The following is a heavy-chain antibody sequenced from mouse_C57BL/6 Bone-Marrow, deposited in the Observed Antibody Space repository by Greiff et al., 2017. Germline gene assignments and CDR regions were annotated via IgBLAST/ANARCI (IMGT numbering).Heavy chain of an antibody. J-gene: IGHJ1*03. CDR2: IDPEDGET. D-gene: IGHD4-1*01. Sequence: EVKVVESGAELVKPGASVKLSCTASGFNIKDYYMPWVKQRTEQGLEWIGRIDPEDGETKYAPKFQGKATITADTSSNTAYLQLSSLTSEDTAVYYCASGNSPWYFDVWGTGTTVTVSS. CDR3: ASGNSPWYFDV. CDR1: GFNIKDYY. V-gene: IGHV14-2*01.